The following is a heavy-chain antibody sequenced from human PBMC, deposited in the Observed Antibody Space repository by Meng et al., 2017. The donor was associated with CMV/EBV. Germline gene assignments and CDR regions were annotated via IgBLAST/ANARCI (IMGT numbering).Heavy chain of an antibody. D-gene: IGHD4-17*01. V-gene: IGHV3-48*03. J-gene: IGHJ3*02. CDR3: ASPPAHYGDYGGDAFDI. CDR1: GFTFSSYE. CDR2: ISSSGSTI. Sequence: GESLKISCAASGFTFSSYEMNWVRQAPGKGLEWVSYISSSGSTIYYADSVKGRFTISRDNAKNSLYLQMNSLSAEDTAVYYFASPPAHYGDYGGDAFDIWGQGTMVTVSS.